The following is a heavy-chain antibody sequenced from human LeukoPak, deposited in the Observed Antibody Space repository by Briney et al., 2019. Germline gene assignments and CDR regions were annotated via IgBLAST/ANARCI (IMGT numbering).Heavy chain of an antibody. D-gene: IGHD5-24*01. CDR1: GYIFTGYY. J-gene: IGHJ4*02. V-gene: IGHV1-46*01. CDR3: ARARSDEDGYNYYFDY. Sequence: ASVKVSCKASGYIFTGYYMHWVRQAPGQGLEWMGIINPSGGSTSYAQKFQGRVTMTRDTSTSTVYMELSSLRSEDTAVYYCARARSDEDGYNYYFDYWGQGTLVTVSS. CDR2: INPSGGST.